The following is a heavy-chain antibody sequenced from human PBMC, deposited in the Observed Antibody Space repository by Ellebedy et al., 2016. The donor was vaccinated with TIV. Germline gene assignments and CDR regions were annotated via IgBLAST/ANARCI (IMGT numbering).Heavy chain of an antibody. V-gene: IGHV4-34*08. CDR1: DGTFSGYY. CDR3: ATWRDFWNMNY. CDR2: INHSGGT. J-gene: IGHJ4*02. Sequence: MPSETLSLTCGVNDGTFSGYYWSWIRQPPGKGLEWIGQINHSGGTNYNPSLNSRVTISVDTSKNQFSLKLTSVTAADTAVYYCATWRDFWNMNYWGQGILVTVSS. D-gene: IGHD3-3*01.